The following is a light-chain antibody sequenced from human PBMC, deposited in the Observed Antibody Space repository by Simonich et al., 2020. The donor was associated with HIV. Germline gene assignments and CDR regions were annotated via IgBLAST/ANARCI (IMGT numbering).Light chain of an antibody. J-gene: IGKJ2*01. CDR3: QQYGSSPQT. V-gene: IGKV3-20*01. CDR2: DAS. CDR1: PSVNSSN. Sequence: EIVLTQSPCTLSFSPGERATLSCRASPSVNSSNLAWYQQKPCRAPRLLIYDASSRATGIPDRFSGSGSGTDFTLTISRLEPEDFAVYYCQQYGSSPQTFGQGTKLEIK.